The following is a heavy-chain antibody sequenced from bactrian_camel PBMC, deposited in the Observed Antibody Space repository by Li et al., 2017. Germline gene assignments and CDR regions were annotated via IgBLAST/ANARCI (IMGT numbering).Heavy chain of an antibody. J-gene: IGHJ4*01. Sequence: QLVESGGGSVQAGGSLTLACSASGYTYSSTCMGWFRQASGKEREAVATIYSRDPYPVYADSVQGRFAISQDKVKNTVYLQMNSLKTEDTALYYCAKALGGGNYYTGEYNYWGQGTQVTVS. CDR2: IYSRDPYP. CDR3: AKALGGGNYYTGEYNY. V-gene: IGHV3S25*01. CDR1: GYTYSSTC. D-gene: IGHD2*01.